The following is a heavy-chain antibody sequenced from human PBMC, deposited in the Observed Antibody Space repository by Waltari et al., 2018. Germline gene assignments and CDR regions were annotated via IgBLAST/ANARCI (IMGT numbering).Heavy chain of an antibody. Sequence: QVQLKQWGAGLLQISETLSLTCEVSGGSFTTNYWSWIRQSPGKGLEWIGEIYHTGSHNYNPSLQNRVTISVDRSKSLFSLEVTSITAADAAIYYCARVKSGFDSWGQGTVVTVSS. J-gene: IGHJ4*02. CDR3: ARVKSGFDS. CDR2: IYHTGSH. CDR1: GGSFTTNY. V-gene: IGHV4-34*01.